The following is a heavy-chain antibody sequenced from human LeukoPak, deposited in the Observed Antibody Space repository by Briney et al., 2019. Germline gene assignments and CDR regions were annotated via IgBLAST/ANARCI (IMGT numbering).Heavy chain of an antibody. Sequence: GESLKISCQGSGYNFPTYWIGWVRQMPGKGLEWMGIICPGDSDTRYSPSFQGQVTISADKSISTAYLQWSSLKASDTAMYYCARHSESVFDYWGQGTLVTVSS. CDR2: ICPGDSDT. CDR3: ARHSESVFDY. CDR1: GYNFPTYW. V-gene: IGHV5-51*01. J-gene: IGHJ4*02.